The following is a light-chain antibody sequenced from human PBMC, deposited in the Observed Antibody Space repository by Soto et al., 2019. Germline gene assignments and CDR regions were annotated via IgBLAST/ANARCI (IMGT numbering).Light chain of an antibody. CDR2: GAS. CDR3: QQLNSYWYT. V-gene: IGKV1-9*01. Sequence: DIQLTQSPSFLSASIGDRVTITCRASQGISTYLAWYQQEPGKAPNLLIYGASTLRGGVPSRFSGSGSGTAFTLTISRLQPEDSGTYYCQQLNSYWYTFGQGTKLEI. J-gene: IGKJ2*01. CDR1: QGISTY.